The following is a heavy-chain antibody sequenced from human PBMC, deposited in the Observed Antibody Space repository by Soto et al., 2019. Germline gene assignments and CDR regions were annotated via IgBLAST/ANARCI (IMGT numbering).Heavy chain of an antibody. Sequence: ASVKVSGKASCYTFTSYGISWVRQAPGQGLEWMGWISAYNGNTNYAQKLQGRVTMTTDTSTSTAYMELRSLRSDDTAVYYCARDVEGGWFDPWGQGTLVTVSS. CDR3: ARDVEGGWFDP. V-gene: IGHV1-18*01. CDR2: ISAYNGNT. D-gene: IGHD2-15*01. J-gene: IGHJ5*02. CDR1: CYTFTSYG.